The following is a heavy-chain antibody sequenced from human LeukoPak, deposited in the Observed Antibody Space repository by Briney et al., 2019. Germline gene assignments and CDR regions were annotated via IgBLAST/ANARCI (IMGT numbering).Heavy chain of an antibody. Sequence: XQAPXXXLEWVSAISGSGGSTYYADSVKGRFTISRDNSKNTLYLQMNSLRAEDTAVYYCAKDRILGNYWGQGTLVTVSS. D-gene: IGHD7-27*01. CDR2: ISGSGGST. CDR3: AKDRILGNY. J-gene: IGHJ4*02. V-gene: IGHV3-23*01.